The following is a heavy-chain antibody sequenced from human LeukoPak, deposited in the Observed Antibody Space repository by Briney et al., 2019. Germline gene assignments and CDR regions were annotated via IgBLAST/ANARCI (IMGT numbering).Heavy chain of an antibody. CDR3: ARVYVTVVRGSWLDP. J-gene: IGHJ5*02. CDR1: GESFSGYP. Sequence: SETLSLTCAVYGESFSGYPWTWIRQPPGKGLEWIGEIDHTGSTNYNASLTSRVTISADTSQNQFSLRLSSVTAADTAVYYCARVYVTVVRGSWLDPWGQGTLVTVSS. V-gene: IGHV4-34*01. D-gene: IGHD3-10*01. CDR2: IDHTGST.